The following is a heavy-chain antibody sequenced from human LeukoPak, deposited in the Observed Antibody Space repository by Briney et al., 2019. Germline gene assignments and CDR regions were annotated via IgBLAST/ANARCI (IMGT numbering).Heavy chain of an antibody. CDR1: GGSISSYY. V-gene: IGHV4-59*08. CDR2: IYYSGST. Sequence: SETLSLTCTVSGGSISSYYWSWIRQPPGKGLEWIGYIYYSGSTNYNPSLKSRVTISVDTSKNQFSLKLSSVTAADTAVYYCARGNSSGWPHNWFDPWGQGTLVTVSS. CDR3: ARGNSSGWPHNWFDP. J-gene: IGHJ5*02. D-gene: IGHD6-19*01.